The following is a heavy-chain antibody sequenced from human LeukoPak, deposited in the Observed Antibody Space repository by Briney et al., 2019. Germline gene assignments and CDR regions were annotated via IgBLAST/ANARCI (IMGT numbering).Heavy chain of an antibody. CDR2: IWYDGSDE. Sequence: GGSLRLSCAASGFTLSSYGMHWVRQAPGRGLEWVALIWYDGSDEYYADSVKGRFTISRDNSKNTLYLQMDSLRAEDTAVYYCARAGYCSGGSCYGLDYWGQGTLVTVSS. V-gene: IGHV3-33*01. CDR1: GFTLSSYG. D-gene: IGHD2-15*01. J-gene: IGHJ4*02. CDR3: ARAGYCSGGSCYGLDY.